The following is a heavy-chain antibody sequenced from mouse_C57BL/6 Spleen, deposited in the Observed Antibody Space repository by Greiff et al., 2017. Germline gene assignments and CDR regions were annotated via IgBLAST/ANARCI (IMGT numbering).Heavy chain of an antibody. CDR2: INPNNGGT. J-gene: IGHJ2*01. CDR3: ARCGWDYDGYYYFDY. D-gene: IGHD2-3*01. V-gene: IGHV1-26*01. CDR1: GYTFTDYY. Sequence: VQLKQSGPELVKPGASVKISCKASGYTFTDYYMNWVKQSHGKSLEWIGDINPNNGGTSYNQKFKGKATLTVDKSSSTAYMELRSLTSEDSAVYYCARCGWDYDGYYYFDYWGQGTTLTVSS.